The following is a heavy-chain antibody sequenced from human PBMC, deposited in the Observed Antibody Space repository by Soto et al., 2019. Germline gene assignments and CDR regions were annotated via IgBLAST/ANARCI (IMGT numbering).Heavy chain of an antibody. CDR2: IYSSGST. V-gene: IGHV4-61*01. J-gene: IGHJ6*02. CDR3: ARFVRSCSGTTCYTRADV. Sequence: ETLSLTCTVSGGSVISDNTYWSWIRQPRGKRLEWIGFIYSSGSTNYNPSLKSRITMSVDTSKNQFSLKLRSVIVADTAVYHCARFVRSCSGTTCYTRADVWGQGTTVTVSS. D-gene: IGHD2-2*02. CDR1: GGSVISDNTY.